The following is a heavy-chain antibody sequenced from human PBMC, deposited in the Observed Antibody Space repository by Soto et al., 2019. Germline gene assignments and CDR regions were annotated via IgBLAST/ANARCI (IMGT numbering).Heavy chain of an antibody. CDR3: ARDLCPPESSYWHFCHHGMDV. CDR1: GFTFNKYG. CDR2: ISFDGSDK. V-gene: IGHV3-30*03. Sequence: GGSLRLSCVASGFTFNKYGMHWVRQAPGKGLEWMAVISFDGSDKYYEDSVKGRFTISRDNSKNTLYVQIDSLKNEDTAVYYCARDLCPPESSYWHFCHHGMDVWGQGTTVTVSS. J-gene: IGHJ6*02. D-gene: IGHD1-7*01.